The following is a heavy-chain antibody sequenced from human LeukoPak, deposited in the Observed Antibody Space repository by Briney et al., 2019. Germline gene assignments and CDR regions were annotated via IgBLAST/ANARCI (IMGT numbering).Heavy chain of an antibody. CDR1: GYTFTSYA. CDR2: INTNTGNP. V-gene: IGHV7-4-1*02. J-gene: IGHJ4*02. CDR3: ARDNPDNIAATGDY. Sequence: GASVKVSCKASGYTFTSYAMNWVRQAPGQGLEWMGWINTNTGNPTYAQGFTGRFVFSLDTSVSTAYLLISSLKAEDTAVYYCARDNPDNIAATGDYWGQGTLVTVSS. D-gene: IGHD6-6*01.